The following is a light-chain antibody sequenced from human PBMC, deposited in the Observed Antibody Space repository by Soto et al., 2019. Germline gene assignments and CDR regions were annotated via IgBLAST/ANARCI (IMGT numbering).Light chain of an antibody. CDR2: GAP. CDR3: QHYNNLPLT. Sequence: EIVLTQSPATLSVSPGERATLSCSASQSVSSNLAWYQQKPGQAPRLLIYGAPTRAPGIPARFSGSGSGTEFTLTISSLQSEDFAVYYCQHYNNLPLTFGGGAKVEIK. V-gene: IGKV3-15*01. CDR1: QSVSSN. J-gene: IGKJ4*01.